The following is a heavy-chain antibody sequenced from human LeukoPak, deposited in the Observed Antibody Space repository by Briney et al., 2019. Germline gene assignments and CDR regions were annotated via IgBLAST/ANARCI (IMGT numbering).Heavy chain of an antibody. CDR1: GFTFSSYL. CDR3: ARERPVSASAFEY. J-gene: IGHJ4*02. V-gene: IGHV3-48*04. D-gene: IGHD6-25*01. CDR2: INSSSSTI. Sequence: PGGSLRLSCAASGFTFSSYLMNWVRQAPGKGLEWVSYINSSSSTIYYADSVKGRFTISRDNARNSLYLQMISLRAEDTAMFYCARERPVSASAFEYWGQGTLVTVSS.